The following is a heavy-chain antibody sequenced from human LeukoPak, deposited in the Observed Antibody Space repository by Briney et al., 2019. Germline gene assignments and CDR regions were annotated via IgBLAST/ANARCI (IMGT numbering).Heavy chain of an antibody. J-gene: IGHJ4*02. V-gene: IGHV3-21*01. CDR2: ISSSSSYI. CDR3: ARDVPRSSGSYYNY. D-gene: IGHD3-10*01. CDR1: GFTFSSYS. Sequence: GGSLRVSCAASGFTFSSYSMNWVRQAPGKGLEWVSSISSSSSYIYYADSVKGRFTISRDNAKNSLYLQMNSLRAEDTAVYYCARDVPRSSGSYYNYWGQGTLVTVSS.